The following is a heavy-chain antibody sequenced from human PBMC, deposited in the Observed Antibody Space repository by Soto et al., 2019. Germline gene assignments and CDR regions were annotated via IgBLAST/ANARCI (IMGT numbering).Heavy chain of an antibody. CDR3: ARDRPTSSWFDY. D-gene: IGHD6-13*01. CDR2: IYYIGST. CDR1: GGSISGYY. J-gene: IGHJ4*02. V-gene: IGHV4-59*01. Sequence: QVQLQESGPGLVKPSETLSLTCTVSGGSISGYYWSWIRQTPGKGLEWIGYIYYIGSTNYNPSLNSRVTISVDTSKNQFSLKLRSVTAADTAVYYCARDRPTSSWFDYWGQGMLVTVSS.